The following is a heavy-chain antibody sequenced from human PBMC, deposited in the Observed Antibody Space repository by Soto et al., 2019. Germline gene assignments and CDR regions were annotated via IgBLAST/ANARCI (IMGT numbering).Heavy chain of an antibody. CDR3: AREQYSSSSEGYYYYMDV. Sequence: GGSLRLSCAASGFTFSSYGMHWVRQAPGKGLEWVAVIWYDGSNKYYADSVKGRFTISRDNSKNTLYLQMNSLRAEDTAGYYCAREQYSSSSEGYYYYMDVWGKGTTVTVSS. CDR1: GFTFSSYG. D-gene: IGHD6-6*01. V-gene: IGHV3-33*01. CDR2: IWYDGSNK. J-gene: IGHJ6*03.